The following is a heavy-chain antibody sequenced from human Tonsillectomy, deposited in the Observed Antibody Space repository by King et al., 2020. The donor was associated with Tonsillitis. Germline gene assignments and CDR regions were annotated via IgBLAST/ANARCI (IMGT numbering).Heavy chain of an antibody. V-gene: IGHV3-30*18. CDR1: RFTFSSYG. J-gene: IGHJ6*02. D-gene: IGHD2-15*01. CDR2: ISYDGSNK. Sequence: VQLVESGGGVVQPGRSLRLSCAASRFTFSSYGIHWVRQAPGKGLEWVAVISYDGSNKYYADSVKGRFTISRDNSKNTLYLQMNSLRAEDTAVYYCVKDGGWPNGPGGMDVWGQGTTVTVS. CDR3: VKDGGWPNGPGGMDV.